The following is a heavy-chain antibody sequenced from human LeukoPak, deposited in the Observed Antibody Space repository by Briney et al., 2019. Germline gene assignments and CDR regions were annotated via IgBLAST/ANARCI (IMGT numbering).Heavy chain of an antibody. CDR2: ISGSGGST. J-gene: IGHJ4*02. D-gene: IGHD6-13*01. Sequence: GGSLRLSCAASGFTFSSYAMSWVRQAPGKGLEWVSAISGSGGSTYYADSVKGRFTIPRDNSKNTLYLQMNSLRAEDTAVYYCAKDFGSWPYFDYWGQGTLVTVSS. CDR3: AKDFGSWPYFDY. V-gene: IGHV3-23*01. CDR1: GFTFSSYA.